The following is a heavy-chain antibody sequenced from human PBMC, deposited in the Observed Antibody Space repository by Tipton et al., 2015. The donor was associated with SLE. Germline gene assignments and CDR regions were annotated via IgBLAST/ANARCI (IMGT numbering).Heavy chain of an antibody. CDR2: INRSGST. Sequence: TLSLTCAVYGGSFSGYYWSWIRQPPGKGLEWIGEINRSGSTNYNPSLKSRVTISVDTSKNQFSLKLSSVTAADTAVYYCARGEFVVVVAATYYYNGMDVWGQGTTVTVSS. CDR3: ARGEFVVVVAATYYYNGMDV. J-gene: IGHJ6*02. D-gene: IGHD2-15*01. CDR1: GGSFSGYY. V-gene: IGHV4-34*01.